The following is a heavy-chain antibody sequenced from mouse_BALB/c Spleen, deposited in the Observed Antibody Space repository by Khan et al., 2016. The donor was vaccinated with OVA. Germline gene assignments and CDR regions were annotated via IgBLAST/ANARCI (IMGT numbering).Heavy chain of an antibody. V-gene: IGHV3-8*02. J-gene: IGHJ3*01. CDR3: ACELRGFAY. Sequence: EVQLQESGPSLVKPSQTLSLTCSVTGDSITSGYWNWIRKFPGNKLEYMGYISYSGNTYYNPSLKSRISLTRQTSKSPYYLQLNSVTTEDTATYYCACELRGFAYWGQGTLVTVSA. D-gene: IGHD1-1*01. CDR1: GDSITSGY. CDR2: ISYSGNT.